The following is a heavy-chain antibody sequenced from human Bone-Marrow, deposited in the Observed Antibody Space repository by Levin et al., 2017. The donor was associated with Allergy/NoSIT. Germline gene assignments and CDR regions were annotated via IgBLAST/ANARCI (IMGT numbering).Heavy chain of an antibody. CDR1: GNYISSSNFY. D-gene: IGHD3/OR15-3a*01. CDR2: IYYSGTT. CDR3: ASLPPYYDFPRGSSVED. J-gene: IGHJ4*02. Sequence: GSLRLSCTVSGNYISSSNFYWGWIRQPPGKRLEWIGTIYYSGTTSYNPSLKSRVIISVDTSKNKFSLKLNSVTAADTAMYYCASLPPYYDFPRGSSVEDWGQGALVIVSS. V-gene: IGHV4-39*01.